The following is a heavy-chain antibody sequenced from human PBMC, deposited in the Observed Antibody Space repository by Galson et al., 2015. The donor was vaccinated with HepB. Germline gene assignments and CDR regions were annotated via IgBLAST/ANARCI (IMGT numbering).Heavy chain of an antibody. J-gene: IGHJ6*02. CDR2: IWYDGSNK. CDR3: AREYSSSWYYYYGMDV. Sequence: SLRLSCAASGFTFSSYGMHWVRQAPGKGLEWVAVIWYDGSNKYYADSVKGRFTISRDNSKNTLYLQMNSLRAEDTAVYYCAREYSSSWYYYYGMDVWGQGTAVTVSS. CDR1: GFTFSSYG. V-gene: IGHV3-33*01. D-gene: IGHD6-13*01.